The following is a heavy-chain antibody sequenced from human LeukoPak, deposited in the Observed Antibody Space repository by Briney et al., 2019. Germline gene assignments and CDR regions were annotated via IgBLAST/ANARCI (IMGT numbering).Heavy chain of an antibody. CDR2: INPNSGGT. Sequence: ASVKVSCKASGGTFSSYAISWVRQAPGQGLEWMGWINPNSGGTNYAQKFQGRVTMTRDTSISTAYMELSRLRSDDTAVYYCARGRGYSYGYYMDVWGKGTTVTVSS. D-gene: IGHD5-18*01. V-gene: IGHV1-2*02. CDR1: GGTFSSYA. CDR3: ARGRGYSYGYYMDV. J-gene: IGHJ6*03.